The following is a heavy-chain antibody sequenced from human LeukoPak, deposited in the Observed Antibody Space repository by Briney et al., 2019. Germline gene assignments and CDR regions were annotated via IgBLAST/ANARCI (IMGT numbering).Heavy chain of an antibody. Sequence: SETLSLTCTVSGGSISSSSYYWGWIRQPPGKGLEWIGSIYYSGSTYYNPSLKSRVTISVDTSKNQFSLKLSSVTAADTAVYYCARDEEGYGSSWNMGVWFDPWGQGTLVTVSS. D-gene: IGHD6-13*01. CDR2: IYYSGST. V-gene: IGHV4-39*07. J-gene: IGHJ5*02. CDR3: ARDEEGYGSSWNMGVWFDP. CDR1: GGSISSSSYY.